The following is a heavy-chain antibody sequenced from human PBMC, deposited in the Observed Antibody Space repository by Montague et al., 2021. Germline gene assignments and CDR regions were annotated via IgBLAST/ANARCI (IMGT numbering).Heavy chain of an antibody. D-gene: IGHD1-26*01. CDR2: VYPGDSDT. V-gene: IGHV5-51*01. Sequence: QSGAEVKKPGESPKISCKGSGYSFTNYWIGWVRQMPGKGLEWMGIVYPGDSDTRYSPSFQGQVTLSADKSISTAYLQWGSLKASDTAMSYCARLSGSGTNHFDVWGQGTLVTVSS. CDR3: ARLSGSGTNHFDV. J-gene: IGHJ4*02. CDR1: GYSFTNYW.